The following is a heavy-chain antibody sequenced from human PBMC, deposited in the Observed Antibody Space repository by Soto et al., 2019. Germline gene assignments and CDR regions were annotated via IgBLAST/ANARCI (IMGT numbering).Heavy chain of an antibody. Sequence: GGSLRLSCAASGFTFSSYGMHWVRQAPGKGLEWVAVISYDGSNKYYADSVKGRFTISRDNSKNTLYLQMNSLRAEDTAVYYCATRGCSSTSCYPLRYLMVYAILYWGQGTLVTVSS. V-gene: IGHV3-30*03. J-gene: IGHJ4*02. CDR2: ISYDGSNK. CDR1: GFTFSSYG. D-gene: IGHD2-2*01. CDR3: ATRGCSSTSCYPLRYLMVYAILY.